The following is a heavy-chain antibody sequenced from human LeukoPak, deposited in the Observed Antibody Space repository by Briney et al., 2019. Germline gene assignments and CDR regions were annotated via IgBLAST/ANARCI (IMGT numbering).Heavy chain of an antibody. V-gene: IGHV1-69*05. CDR1: GGTFSSYA. CDR2: IIPIFGTA. D-gene: IGHD5-12*01. Sequence: GASVKVSCKASGGTFSSYAISWVRQAPGQGLEWMGGIIPIFGTANYAQKFQGRVTITTDESTSTAYMELSSLRSEDTAVYYCARAGYSGYDSEYYFDYWGQGTLVTVSS. CDR3: ARAGYSGYDSEYYFDY. J-gene: IGHJ4*02.